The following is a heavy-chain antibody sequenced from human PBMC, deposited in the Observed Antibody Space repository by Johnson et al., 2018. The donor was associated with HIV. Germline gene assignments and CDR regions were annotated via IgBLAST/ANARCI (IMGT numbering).Heavy chain of an antibody. CDR3: AREGWEITMIQGAFDI. CDR2: INWNGGSA. D-gene: IGHD3-10*01. CDR1: GFTFDDYG. V-gene: IGHV3-20*04. Sequence: EVQLVESGGGVVRPGGSLRLSCAASGFTFDDYGMSWVRQPPGKGLEWVSGINWNGGSAGYAESVKGRFTISRDNAKNSLYLQMNSLRAEDTAFYYCAREGWEITMIQGAFDIWGQGTMVTVSS. J-gene: IGHJ3*02.